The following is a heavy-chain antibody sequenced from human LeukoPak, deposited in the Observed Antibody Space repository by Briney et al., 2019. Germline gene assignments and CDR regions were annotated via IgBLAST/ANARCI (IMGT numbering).Heavy chain of an antibody. CDR2: INSDGSIT. CDR1: GFSFSSYW. V-gene: IGHV3-74*01. CDR3: AELGITMIGGV. Sequence: QTGGPLRLSCAASGFSFSSYWMHWVRQAPGKGLVWVSRINSDGSITTYADSVKGRFTISRDNAKNTLYLQMNSLRAEDTAVYYCAELGITMIGGVWGKGTTVTISS. D-gene: IGHD3-10*02. J-gene: IGHJ6*04.